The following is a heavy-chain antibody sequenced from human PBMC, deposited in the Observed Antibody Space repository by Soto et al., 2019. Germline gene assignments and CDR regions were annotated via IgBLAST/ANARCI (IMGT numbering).Heavy chain of an antibody. V-gene: IGHV3-21*01. CDR3: ARFPGTTSGMDV. J-gene: IGHJ6*02. Sequence: GGSLRLSCAASGFTFSSYSMNWVRQAPGKGLEWVSSISSSSSYIYYADSVKGRFTISRDNAKNSLYLQMNSLRAEDTAVYYCARFPGTTSGMDVWGQGTTVTVSS. D-gene: IGHD1-7*01. CDR2: ISSSSSYI. CDR1: GFTFSSYS.